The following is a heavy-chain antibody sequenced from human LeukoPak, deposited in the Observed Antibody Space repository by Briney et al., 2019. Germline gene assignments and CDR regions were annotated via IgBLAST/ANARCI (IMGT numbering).Heavy chain of an antibody. CDR2: FDPEDGET. J-gene: IGHJ4*02. CDR3: ASRNRSQYYYDSSGQFDY. CDR1: GYTLTELS. V-gene: IGHV1-24*01. Sequence: ASVKVSCKVSGYTLTELSMHWVRQAPGKGLEWMGGFDPEDGETIYAQKFQGRVTMTEDTSTDTAYVELSSLRSEDTAVYYCASRNRSQYYYDSSGQFDYWGQGTLVTVSS. D-gene: IGHD3-22*01.